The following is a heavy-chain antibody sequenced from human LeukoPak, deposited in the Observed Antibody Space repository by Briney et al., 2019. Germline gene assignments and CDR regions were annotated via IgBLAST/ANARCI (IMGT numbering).Heavy chain of an antibody. D-gene: IGHD3-10*01. Sequence: PGGSLRLSCAASGFTFDDYAMHWVRQAPGKGLEWVSLISGDGGSTYYADSVKGRFTISRDNSKNSLCLQMNSLRTEDTALYYCASLWFGELPQDYWGQGTLVTVSS. CDR2: ISGDGGST. J-gene: IGHJ4*02. CDR3: ASLWFGELPQDY. CDR1: GFTFDDYA. V-gene: IGHV3-43*02.